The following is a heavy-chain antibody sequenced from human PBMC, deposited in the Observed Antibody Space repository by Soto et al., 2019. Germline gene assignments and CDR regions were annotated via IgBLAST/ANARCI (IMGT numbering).Heavy chain of an antibody. CDR1: GGSISSGGYY. D-gene: IGHD2-21*02. CDR3: ARGRRVVTAIERGYYFDY. J-gene: IGHJ4*01. CDR2: IYYSGST. Sequence: QVQLQESGPGLVKPSQTLSLTCTVSGGSISSGGYYWSWIRQHPGKGLEWIGYIYYSGSTYYNPSLKSRVTISVDTSKNQFSLKLSSVTAADTAVYYCARGRRVVTAIERGYYFDYWGHGTLVTVSS. V-gene: IGHV4-31*03.